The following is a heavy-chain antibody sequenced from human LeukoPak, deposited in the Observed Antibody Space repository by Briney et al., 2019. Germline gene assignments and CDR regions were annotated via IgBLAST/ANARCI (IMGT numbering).Heavy chain of an antibody. J-gene: IGHJ4*02. D-gene: IGHD1-26*01. CDR1: GFTFSTME. CDR2: ISNSGSSM. CDR3: ARGGADDY. V-gene: IGHV3-48*03. Sequence: PGESLRPSCTPPGFTFSTMERNWVRPPPGKGMEWVSYISNSGSSMYYANSVKGRFTISRDNAKNSLYLQMNSLRAEDTAVYYCARGGADDYWGQGTLVTVSS.